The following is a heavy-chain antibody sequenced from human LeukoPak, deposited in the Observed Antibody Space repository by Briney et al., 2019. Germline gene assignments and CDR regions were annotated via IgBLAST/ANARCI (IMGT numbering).Heavy chain of an antibody. Sequence: HPGGSLRLSCAASGFTFSSYAMHWVRQAPGKGLEWVAVISYDGSNKYYADSVKGRFTISRGNSKNTLYLQMNSLRAEDTAVYYCARDLTSGTALDYWGQGTLVTVSS. V-gene: IGHV3-30-3*01. CDR2: ISYDGSNK. CDR1: GFTFSSYA. CDR3: ARDLTSGTALDY. D-gene: IGHD1-26*01. J-gene: IGHJ4*02.